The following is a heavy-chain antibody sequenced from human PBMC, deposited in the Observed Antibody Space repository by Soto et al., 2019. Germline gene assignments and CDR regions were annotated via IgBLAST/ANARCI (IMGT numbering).Heavy chain of an antibody. CDR1: GGSISSGDYY. CDR2: IYYSGST. D-gene: IGHD3-3*01. CDR3: ARDGDYDFWSGYPNDYYYGMDV. Sequence: QVQLQESGPGLVKPSQTLSLTCTVSGGSISSGDYYWSWIRQPPGKGLEWIGYIYYSGSTYYNPSLKSRVTISVDTSKNQFSLKLSSVTAADTAVYYCARDGDYDFWSGYPNDYYYGMDVWGQGTTVTVSS. J-gene: IGHJ6*02. V-gene: IGHV4-30-4*01.